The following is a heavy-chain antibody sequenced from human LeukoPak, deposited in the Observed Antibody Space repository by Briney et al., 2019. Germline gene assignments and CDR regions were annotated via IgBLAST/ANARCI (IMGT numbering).Heavy chain of an antibody. CDR2: TYYRSEWYN. V-gene: IGHV6-1*01. J-gene: IGHJ5*02. CDR1: GDSVSSNSAA. D-gene: IGHD4-17*01. Sequence: SQTLSLTCAISGDSVSSNSAAWNWIRQSPSRGLEWLGRTYYRSEWYNDYAVSVKSRITINPDTSKNQFSLQLNSVTPEDTAVYYCARGPPTTVFLNNWFDPWGQGTLVTVSS. CDR3: ARGPPTTVFLNNWFDP.